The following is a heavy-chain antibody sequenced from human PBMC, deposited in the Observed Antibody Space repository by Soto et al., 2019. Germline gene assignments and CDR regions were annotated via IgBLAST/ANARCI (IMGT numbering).Heavy chain of an antibody. CDR2: IYYSGST. J-gene: IGHJ6*02. CDR1: GGSISSGDYY. V-gene: IGHV4-30-4*01. D-gene: IGHD5-12*01. CDR3: ARGRGVYSGYDYPIFYYGMDV. Sequence: PSETLSLTCTVSGGSISSGDYYWSWIRQPPGKGLEWIGYIYYSGSTYYNPSLKSRVTISVDTSKNQFSLKLSSVTAADTAVYYCARGRGVYSGYDYPIFYYGMDVWGQGTTVTVSS.